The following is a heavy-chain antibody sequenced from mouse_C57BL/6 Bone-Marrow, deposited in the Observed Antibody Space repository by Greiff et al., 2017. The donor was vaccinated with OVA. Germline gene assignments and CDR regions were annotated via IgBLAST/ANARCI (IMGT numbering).Heavy chain of an antibody. CDR1: GFTFSDYG. J-gene: IGHJ2*01. CDR3: AIYSNYEDY. V-gene: IGHV5-17*01. Sequence: EVHLVESGGGLVKPGGSLKLSCAASGFTFSDYGMHWVRQAPEKGLEWVAYISSGSSTIYYADTVKGRFTISIDNAKNTLFLQMTSLRSEDTAMYYCAIYSNYEDYWGQGTTLTVSS. CDR2: ISSGSSTI. D-gene: IGHD2-5*01.